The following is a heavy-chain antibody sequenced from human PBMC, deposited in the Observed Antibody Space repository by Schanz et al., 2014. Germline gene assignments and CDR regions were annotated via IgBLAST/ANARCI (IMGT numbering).Heavy chain of an antibody. CDR1: GFTFSNYS. CDR2: ISSTSSYI. CDR3: VPMSIAAH. Sequence: EVQLVESGGGLVKPGGSLRLSCAASGFTFSNYSMNWVRQAPGKGLEWVSSISSTSSYIFYADSVKGRFTISRDNAKNSLYLQMNSLRAEDTAVYYCVPMSIAAHWGQGAQVIVSS. D-gene: IGHD6-6*01. V-gene: IGHV3-21*01. J-gene: IGHJ4*02.